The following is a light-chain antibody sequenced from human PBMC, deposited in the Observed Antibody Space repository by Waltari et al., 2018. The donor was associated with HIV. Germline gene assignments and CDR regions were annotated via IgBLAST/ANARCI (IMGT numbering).Light chain of an antibody. CDR2: SNN. CDR3: AAWDDSLNGQV. Sequence: QSVLTQPPSASGTPGQRVTISCSGSSSNIGSNTVNWYQQLPGTAPKLLIYSNNQRPSGVPDRFSGSKSGTSASLAISGLQSEDKADYYCAAWDDSLNGQVFGGGTKLTVL. CDR1: SSNIGSNT. V-gene: IGLV1-44*01. J-gene: IGLJ3*02.